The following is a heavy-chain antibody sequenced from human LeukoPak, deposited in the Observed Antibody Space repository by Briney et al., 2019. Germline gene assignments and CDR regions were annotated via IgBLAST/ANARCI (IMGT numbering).Heavy chain of an antibody. D-gene: IGHD2-2*01. CDR3: ARVTEVVVPAAMDY. V-gene: IGHV1-3*02. Sequence: GASVKVSCNASGYTFTSYAMHWVRQAPGQRLEWMGWSNAGNGNTKYSQEFQGRVTMTRDTSISTAYMELSRLRSDDTAVYYCARVTEVVVPAAMDYWGQGTLVTVSS. CDR1: GYTFTSYA. J-gene: IGHJ4*02. CDR2: SNAGNGNT.